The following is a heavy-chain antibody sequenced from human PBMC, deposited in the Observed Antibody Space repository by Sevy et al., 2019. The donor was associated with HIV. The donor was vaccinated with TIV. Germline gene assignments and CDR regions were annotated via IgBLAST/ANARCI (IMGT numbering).Heavy chain of an antibody. Sequence: GGSLRLSCAASGFTFSGSALHWVRQASGKGLEWVGRIRMKANSYATAYAASVKGRFTISRDDSNNSAYLQMNSLKTEETAVYYCTTYLGYCRSTSCHYYFDNWGQGTLVTVSS. CDR1: GFTFSGSA. CDR2: IRMKANSYAT. CDR3: TTYLGYCRSTSCHYYFDN. V-gene: IGHV3-73*01. D-gene: IGHD2-2*03. J-gene: IGHJ4*02.